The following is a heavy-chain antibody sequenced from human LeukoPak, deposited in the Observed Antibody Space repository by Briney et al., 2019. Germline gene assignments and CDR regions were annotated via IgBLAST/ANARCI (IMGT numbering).Heavy chain of an antibody. J-gene: IGHJ4*02. CDR1: GFTFTGYA. CDR2: ISHDGTTQ. Sequence: GGSLRLSCAASGFTFTGYALHWVRQAPGKGLEWVSIISHDGTTQYYADSVKGRFTISRDNSKNTLSLQMNSLRSDDTAVYYCASPGGYCTNGVCYPPPFDYWGQGTLVTVSP. D-gene: IGHD2-8*01. CDR3: ASPGGYCTNGVCYPPPFDY. V-gene: IGHV3-30-3*01.